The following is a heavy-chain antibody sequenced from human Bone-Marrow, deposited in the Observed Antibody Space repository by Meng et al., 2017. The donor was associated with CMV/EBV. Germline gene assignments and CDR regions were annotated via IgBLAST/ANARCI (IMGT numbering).Heavy chain of an antibody. D-gene: IGHD3-10*01. CDR2: INGGGRTI. CDR3: ARDVGEYLPMAFDY. Sequence: GGSLRLSCAASGFTFSSYSMNWVRQAPGKGLEWVSYINGGGRTIYYADSVKGRFTISRDNAKNSLYLQMNSLRAEDTAVYYCARDVGEYLPMAFDYWGQGTLVTVSS. J-gene: IGHJ4*02. CDR1: GFTFSSYS. V-gene: IGHV3-48*04.